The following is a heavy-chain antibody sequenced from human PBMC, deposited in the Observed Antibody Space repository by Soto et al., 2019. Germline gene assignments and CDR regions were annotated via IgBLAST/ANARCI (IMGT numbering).Heavy chain of an antibody. CDR2: IIPIFGTA. CDR1: GGTFSSYA. V-gene: IGHV1-69*12. Sequence: QVQLVQSGAEVKKPGSSVKVSCKASGGTFSSYAISWVRQAPGQGLEWMGGIIPIFGTAIYAQKFQGRVTITADESTRTAYMGLSSLRSEDTAVYYCARVGDGDYDYDSSGLWGFDYWGQRTLVTVSS. J-gene: IGHJ4*02. CDR3: ARVGDGDYDYDSSGLWGFDY. D-gene: IGHD3-22*01.